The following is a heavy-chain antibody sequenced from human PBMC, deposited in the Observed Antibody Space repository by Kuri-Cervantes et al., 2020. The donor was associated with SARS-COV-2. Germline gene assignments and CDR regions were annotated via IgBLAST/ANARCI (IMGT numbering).Heavy chain of an antibody. D-gene: IGHD6-6*01. CDR1: GDSVPSNTAA. V-gene: IGHV6-1*01. J-gene: IGHJ6*02. CDR2: TYYRSKWYN. CDR3: VRVHPGPEYYYGMDV. Sequence: SETLTLTCALSGDSVPSNTAAWNWIRRSPSRGLEWLGRTYYRSKWYNDYAVSVKSRITINPDTSKNQFSLQLNSVTPEDTAVYYCVRVHPGPEYYYGMDVWGQGTTVTVSS.